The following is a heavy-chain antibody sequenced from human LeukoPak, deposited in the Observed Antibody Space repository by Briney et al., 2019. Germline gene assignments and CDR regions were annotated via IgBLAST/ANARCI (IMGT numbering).Heavy chain of an antibody. V-gene: IGHV4-61*02. Sequence: SQTLSLTCTVSGGSISSGSYYWSWIRQPAGKGLEWIGRIYTSGSTSYNPSLKSRVTISVDTSKNQFSLKPSSVTAADTAVYYCARTYYYDSSGYYSLDYWGQGTLVTVSS. CDR2: IYTSGST. D-gene: IGHD3-22*01. CDR1: GGSISSGSYY. CDR3: ARTYYYDSSGYYSLDY. J-gene: IGHJ4*02.